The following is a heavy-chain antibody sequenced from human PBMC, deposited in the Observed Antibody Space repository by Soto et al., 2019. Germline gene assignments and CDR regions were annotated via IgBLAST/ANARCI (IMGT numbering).Heavy chain of an antibody. CDR3: VRDSGAKLSSS. CDR2: IVPIYRTA. J-gene: IGHJ4*02. D-gene: IGHD6-13*01. Sequence: SVKVSCKASGGTFSSYRINWVRQAPGQGPEWVGGIVPIYRTADYAQKFQGRVTITADESARTPYMELRSLKSQDTAVYYCVRDSGAKLSSSWGQGTLVTVSS. CDR1: GGTFSSYR. V-gene: IGHV1-69*13.